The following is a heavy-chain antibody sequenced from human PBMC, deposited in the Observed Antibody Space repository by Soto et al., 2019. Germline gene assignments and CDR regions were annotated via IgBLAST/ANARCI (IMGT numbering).Heavy chain of an antibody. CDR2: IYYSGST. J-gene: IGHJ4*02. CDR3: ARAADFSDRFDY. Sequence: SETLSLTCTVSGGSISSGDFYWSWIRQPPGKGLELIGNIYYSGSTYYNPSLRSRAIMSVDTSQNQFSLKLSSLTAADTAVYFCARAADFSDRFDYWGQGALVTVSS. V-gene: IGHV4-30-4*01. CDR1: GGSISSGDFY. D-gene: IGHD4-17*01.